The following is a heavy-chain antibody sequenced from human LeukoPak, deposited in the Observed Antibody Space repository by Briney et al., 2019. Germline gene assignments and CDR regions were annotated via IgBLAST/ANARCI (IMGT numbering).Heavy chain of an antibody. D-gene: IGHD3-22*01. J-gene: IGHJ4*02. CDR3: ARHEYYYDSSGLSGFDY. Sequence: PSETLSLTCTVSGGSISSSSYYWGWIRQPPGKGLEWIGSIYYSGSTYYNPSLKSRVTISVDTSKNQFSLKLSSVTAADTAVYYCARHEYYYDSSGLSGFDYWGQGTLVTASS. CDR1: GGSISSSSYY. V-gene: IGHV4-39*01. CDR2: IYYSGST.